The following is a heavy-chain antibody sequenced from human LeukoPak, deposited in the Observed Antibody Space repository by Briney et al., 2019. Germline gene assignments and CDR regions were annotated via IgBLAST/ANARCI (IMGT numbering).Heavy chain of an antibody. Sequence: SETLSLTCAVLGGPFSGYYWSWIRQPPGKGLEWIGEINHSGSTNYNPSLKSRVTISVDTSKNQFSLKLNSVTAADTAVYYCARGRLTVANYYYGMDVWGQGTTVTVSS. J-gene: IGHJ6*02. CDR2: INHSGST. V-gene: IGHV4-34*01. CDR1: GGPFSGYY. D-gene: IGHD3-9*01. CDR3: ARGRLTVANYYYGMDV.